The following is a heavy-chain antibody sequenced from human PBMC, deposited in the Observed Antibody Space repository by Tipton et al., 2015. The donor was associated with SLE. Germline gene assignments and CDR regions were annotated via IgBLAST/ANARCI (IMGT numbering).Heavy chain of an antibody. CDR3: ASMGAWGAFDI. J-gene: IGHJ3*02. V-gene: IGHV4-61*09. D-gene: IGHD1-26*01. Sequence: TLSLTCTVSGGSISSGSYYWSWIRQPAGKGLEWIAYIYTSGSGSTNYNPSLKSRVTISVDTSKNQFSLKLSSVIAADTAVYYCASMGAWGAFDIWGQGTMVTVSS. CDR2: IYTSGSGST. CDR1: GGSISSGSYY.